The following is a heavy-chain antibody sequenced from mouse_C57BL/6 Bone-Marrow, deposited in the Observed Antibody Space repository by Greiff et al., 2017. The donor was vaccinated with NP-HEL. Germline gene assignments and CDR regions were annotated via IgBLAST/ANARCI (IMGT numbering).Heavy chain of an antibody. J-gene: IGHJ4*01. CDR1: GYTFTSYW. D-gene: IGHD2-2*01. V-gene: IGHV1-55*01. CDR2: IYPGSGST. Sequence: QVQLQQPGAELVKPGASVKMSCKASGYTFTSYWITWVKQRPGQGLEWIGDIYPGSGSTNYNEKFKSKATLTVDTSSSTAYMQLSSLTSEDSAVYYCAINYGYDEGSYYAMDYWGQGTSVTVSS. CDR3: AINYGYDEGSYYAMDY.